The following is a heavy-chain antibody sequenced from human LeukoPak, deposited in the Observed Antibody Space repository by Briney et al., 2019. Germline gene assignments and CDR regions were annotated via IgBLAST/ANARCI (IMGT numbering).Heavy chain of an antibody. J-gene: IGHJ4*02. D-gene: IGHD1-1*01. Sequence: SETLSLTCAVSGGSISSSNWWSCVRQPPGKGLEWIGEIYHSGSTNYNPSLKSRVTISVDKSKNQFSLKLSSVTAADTAVYYCARASHWNQLHYFDYWGQGTLVTVSS. V-gene: IGHV4-4*02. CDR3: ARASHWNQLHYFDY. CDR1: GGSISSSNW. CDR2: IYHSGST.